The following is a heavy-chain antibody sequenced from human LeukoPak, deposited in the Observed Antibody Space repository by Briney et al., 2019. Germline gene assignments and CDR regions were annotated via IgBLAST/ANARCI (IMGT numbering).Heavy chain of an antibody. Sequence: PGGSLRLSCAASGFTFSSYSMNWVRKAPGKGLEWVSYISSSSGMIYYADSVKGRFTISRDNAKNSLYLQMKSLRDEDTAIYYCARDYGDLPARVPYFDYWGQGTLVTVSS. V-gene: IGHV3-48*02. J-gene: IGHJ4*02. D-gene: IGHD4-17*01. CDR2: ISSSSGMI. CDR1: GFTFSSYS. CDR3: ARDYGDLPARVPYFDY.